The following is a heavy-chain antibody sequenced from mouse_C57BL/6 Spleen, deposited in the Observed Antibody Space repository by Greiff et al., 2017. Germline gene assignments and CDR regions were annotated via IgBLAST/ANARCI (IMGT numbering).Heavy chain of an antibody. J-gene: IGHJ2*01. CDR2: IDPSDSYT. D-gene: IGHD1-1*01. CDR1: GYTFTSYW. CDR3: ARSRYYGSSSLYYFDY. V-gene: IGHV1-69*01. Sequence: VQLQQPGAELVMPGASVKLSCKASGYTFTSYWMHWVKQRPGQGLEWIGEIDPSDSYTNYNQKFKGKSTLTVDKSSSTAYMQLSSLTSEDSAVYYCARSRYYGSSSLYYFDYWGQGTTLTVSS.